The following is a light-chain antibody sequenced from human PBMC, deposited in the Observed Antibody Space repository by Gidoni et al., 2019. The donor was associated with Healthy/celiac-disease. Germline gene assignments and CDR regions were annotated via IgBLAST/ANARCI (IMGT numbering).Light chain of an antibody. CDR1: QSISSW. J-gene: IGKJ2*01. CDR3: QQYNSYQYT. CDR2: DAS. Sequence: DIQMTQSPSTLSASVGDRVTITCRASQSISSWLAWYQQKPGKAPKLLIYDASSLESGVPSRFSGSGSGTEFTLTISSLQPDDFATYYYQQYNSYQYTFGQXTKLEIK. V-gene: IGKV1-5*01.